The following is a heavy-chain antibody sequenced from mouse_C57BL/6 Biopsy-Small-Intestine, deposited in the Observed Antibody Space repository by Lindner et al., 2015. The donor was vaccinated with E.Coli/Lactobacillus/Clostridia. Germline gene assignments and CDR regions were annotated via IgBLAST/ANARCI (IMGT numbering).Heavy chain of an antibody. CDR3: ARGITTAFDY. V-gene: IGHV1-22*01. CDR1: GYTFTGYN. D-gene: IGHD1-2*01. J-gene: IGHJ2*01. Sequence: VQLQESGPELVKPGASGKMSCKASGYTFTGYNMHWVKQSHGKSLEWIGYINPNSGGTNYNQKFKGKATLTVNKSSSTAYMELRSLTSEDSAVYYCARGITTAFDYWGQGTTLTVSS. CDR2: INPNSGGT.